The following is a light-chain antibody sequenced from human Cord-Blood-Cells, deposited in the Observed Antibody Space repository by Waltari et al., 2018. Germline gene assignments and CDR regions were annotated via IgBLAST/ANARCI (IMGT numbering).Light chain of an antibody. CDR3: QQYDNLP. Sequence: DIQMTQSPSSLSASVGDRVTITCQASQDISNYLNWYQQKPGKAPKLLIYDASNLETGVPSRFSGSGYGTDFTFTISSLQPEDIATYYCQQYDNLPFGQGTKLEIK. V-gene: IGKV1-33*01. J-gene: IGKJ2*01. CDR1: QDISNY. CDR2: DAS.